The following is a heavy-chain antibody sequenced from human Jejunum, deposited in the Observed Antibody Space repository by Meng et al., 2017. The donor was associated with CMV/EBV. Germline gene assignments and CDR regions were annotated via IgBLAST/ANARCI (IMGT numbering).Heavy chain of an antibody. V-gene: IGHV3-53*01. CDR3: ARALGYCSSTSCSYYYYGMDV. Sequence: NYMSWVRQAPGKGLEWVSVIYSGGSTYYADSVKGRFTISRDNSKNTLYLQMNSLRAEDTAVYYCARALGYCSSTSCSYYYYGMDVWGQGTTVTVSS. CDR2: IYSGGST. CDR1: NY. D-gene: IGHD2-2*01. J-gene: IGHJ6*02.